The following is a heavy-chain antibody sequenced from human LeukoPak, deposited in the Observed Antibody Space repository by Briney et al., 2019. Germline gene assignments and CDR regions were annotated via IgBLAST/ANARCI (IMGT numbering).Heavy chain of an antibody. CDR3: ARGQGIQLWSDGDY. J-gene: IGHJ4*02. Sequence: ASVKVSCKASGYTFTGYYMHWVRPAPGQGVEWMGWINAKRVVPNYAQKFQGRVTMTRDTSLSTAYMELSRLRSDDTAVYYCARGQGIQLWSDGDYWGQGTLVTVSS. V-gene: IGHV1-2*02. D-gene: IGHD5-18*01. CDR2: INAKRVVP. CDR1: GYTFTGYY.